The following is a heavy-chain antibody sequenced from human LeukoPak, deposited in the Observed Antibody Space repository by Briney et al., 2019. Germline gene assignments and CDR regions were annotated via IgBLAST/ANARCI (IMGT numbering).Heavy chain of an antibody. CDR2: ISGSGGGT. Sequence: GGSLRLSCAASGFTFRDYGMSWVRQAPGKGLEWVSTISGSGGGTYYADSVKGRFTISRDNAKNTLYLQMNSRRVEDTAVYYCAKGGYSSGCWGQGTLVTVSS. J-gene: IGHJ4*02. CDR3: AKGGYSSGC. CDR1: GFTFRDYG. V-gene: IGHV3-23*01. D-gene: IGHD6-19*01.